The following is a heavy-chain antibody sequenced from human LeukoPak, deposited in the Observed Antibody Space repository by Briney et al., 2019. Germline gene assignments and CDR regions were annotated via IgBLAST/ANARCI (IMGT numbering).Heavy chain of an antibody. Sequence: GGSLRLSCAASGFTFSSYAMSWVRQAPGKGLEWVSAISGSGGSTYYADSVKGRFTISRDNSKNTLYLQMNSLRAEDTAVYYCANSYDSSGYYWDPFDYWGQGTLVTVSS. J-gene: IGHJ4*02. CDR2: ISGSGGST. V-gene: IGHV3-23*01. D-gene: IGHD3-22*01. CDR1: GFTFSSYA. CDR3: ANSYDSSGYYWDPFDY.